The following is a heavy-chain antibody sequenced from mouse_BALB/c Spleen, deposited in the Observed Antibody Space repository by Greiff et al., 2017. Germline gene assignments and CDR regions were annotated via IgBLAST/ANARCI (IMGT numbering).Heavy chain of an antibody. CDR2: IYPGNSDT. D-gene: IGHD2-4*01. CDR3: TSYDYDGGLAMDY. Sequence: VQLKQSGTVLARPGASVKMSCKASGYTFTSYWMHWVKQRPGQGLEWIGAIYPGNSDTSYNQKFKGKAKLTAVTSTSTAYMELSSLTNEDSAVYYCTSYDYDGGLAMDYWGQGTSVTVSS. V-gene: IGHV1-5*01. CDR1: GYTFTSYW. J-gene: IGHJ4*01.